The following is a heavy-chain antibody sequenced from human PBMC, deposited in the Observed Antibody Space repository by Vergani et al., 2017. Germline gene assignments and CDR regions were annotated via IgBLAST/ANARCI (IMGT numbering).Heavy chain of an antibody. D-gene: IGHD3-22*01. Sequence: QVQLQESGPGLVKPSETPSLTCAVPGYSISSGYYWGWFRQPPGKGLEWIGSIYHSGSTYYNPSLKSRVTISVDTSKNQFSMKLRSVTAADTAVYYCATYYYDSSGYYYEYFQHWGQGTLVTVSS. J-gene: IGHJ1*01. V-gene: IGHV4-38-2*01. CDR2: IYHSGST. CDR1: GYSISSGYY. CDR3: ATYYYDSSGYYYEYFQH.